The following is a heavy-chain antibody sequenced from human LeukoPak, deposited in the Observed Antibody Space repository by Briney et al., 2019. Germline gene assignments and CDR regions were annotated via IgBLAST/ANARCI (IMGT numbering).Heavy chain of an antibody. CDR1: GYSFTSYW. Sequence: GESLKISCKGSGYSFTSYWIGWVRQMPGKGLEWMGIIYPGDSDTRYSPSFQGQVTISADKSISTAYLQWSSLRASDTAMYYCARLVTGSSSWGNFDYWGQGTLVTVSS. CDR3: ARLVTGSSSWGNFDY. D-gene: IGHD6-6*01. CDR2: IYPGDSDT. V-gene: IGHV5-51*01. J-gene: IGHJ4*02.